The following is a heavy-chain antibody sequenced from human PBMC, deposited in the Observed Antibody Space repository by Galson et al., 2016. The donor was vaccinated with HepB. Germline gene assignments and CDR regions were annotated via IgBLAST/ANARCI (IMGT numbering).Heavy chain of an antibody. D-gene: IGHD3-22*01. CDR2: MKQDGSEK. CDR1: GFTFSDNW. CDR3: ARVADSSGHYPFPWYFDL. Sequence: SLRLSCAASGFTFSDNWMTWVRQAPGKGLEWVASMKQDGSEKYYVDSVKGRFTISRDNAKNSLYLQMNSLRAEDTAVYYCARVADSSGHYPFPWYFDLWGRGTLVTVSS. J-gene: IGHJ2*01. V-gene: IGHV3-7*01.